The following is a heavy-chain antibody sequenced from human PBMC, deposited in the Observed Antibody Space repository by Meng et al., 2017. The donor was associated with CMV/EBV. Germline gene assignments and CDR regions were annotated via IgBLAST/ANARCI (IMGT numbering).Heavy chain of an antibody. V-gene: IGHV1-69*01. CDR2: IIPIFGTA. J-gene: IGHJ4*02. Sequence: QAQLVQSGGEVKKPGSSVKVPCKASVGTFSSYAISWVRQAPGQGLEWMGGIIPIFGTANYAQKFQGRVTITADESTSTAYMELSSLRSEDTAVYYCARNQPSRGWSHEDYWGQGTLVTVSS. D-gene: IGHD2-15*01. CDR1: VGTFSSYA. CDR3: ARNQPSRGWSHEDY.